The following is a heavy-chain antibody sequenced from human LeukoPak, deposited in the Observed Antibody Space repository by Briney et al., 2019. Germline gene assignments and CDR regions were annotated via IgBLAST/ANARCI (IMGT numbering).Heavy chain of an antibody. CDR2: IYYRGTT. J-gene: IGHJ4*02. D-gene: IGHD2-21*02. CDR3: ARDVLAYCGGDCYSGYFDY. Sequence: SETLSLTCTVSGGSISSYYWSWIRQPPGKGLEWIGYIYYRGTTKYNPSLKSRVTISVDTSRNQISLKLSSVTAADTAVYYCARDVLAYCGGDCYSGYFDYWGQGTLVTVSS. V-gene: IGHV4-59*01. CDR1: GGSISSYY.